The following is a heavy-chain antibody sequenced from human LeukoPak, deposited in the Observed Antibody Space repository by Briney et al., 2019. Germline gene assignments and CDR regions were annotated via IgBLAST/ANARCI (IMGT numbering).Heavy chain of an antibody. Sequence: ASVKVSCTASGYTFTSYDINWVRQATGQGLEWMGWMNPNSGNTGYAQKFQGRVTMTRNTSISTAYMELSSLRSEDTAVYYCARGPYCSGGSCYLNYYYYYMDVWGKGTTVTISS. J-gene: IGHJ6*03. CDR1: GYTFTSYD. CDR2: MNPNSGNT. D-gene: IGHD2-15*01. CDR3: ARGPYCSGGSCYLNYYYYYMDV. V-gene: IGHV1-8*01.